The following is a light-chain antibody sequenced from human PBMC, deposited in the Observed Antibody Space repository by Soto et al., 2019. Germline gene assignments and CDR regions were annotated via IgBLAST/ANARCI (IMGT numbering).Light chain of an antibody. CDR3: QQYNSWPLT. J-gene: IGKJ4*01. CDR1: QPISSHNY. Sequence: EIVLTQSTGTLSLSPGERATLSCRASQPISSHNYLAWYQQKPGQGPRVLIYGASRRATGIPDRFSGSGSGTEFTLTISSLQSEDFAVYYCQQYNSWPLTFGGGTKVDNK. CDR2: GAS. V-gene: IGKV3-20*01.